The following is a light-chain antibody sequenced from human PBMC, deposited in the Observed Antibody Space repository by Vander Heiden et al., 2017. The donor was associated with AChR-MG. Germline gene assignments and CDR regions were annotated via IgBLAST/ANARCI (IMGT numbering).Light chain of an antibody. Sequence: EIVLTQSPGTLSLSPGERATLSCRASQSVSKYLAWYQQKPGQAPRLLIYDVSNRAPDIPARFRGSGSGTDFTLTINSLEPDDFAVYYCQQRGDWPLSSTFGQGTRLEIK. CDR3: QQRGDWPLSST. CDR1: QSVSKY. V-gene: IGKV3-11*01. J-gene: IGKJ5*01. CDR2: DVS.